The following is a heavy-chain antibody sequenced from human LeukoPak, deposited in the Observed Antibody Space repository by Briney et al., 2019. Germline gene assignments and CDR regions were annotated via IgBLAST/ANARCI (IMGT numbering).Heavy chain of an antibody. CDR3: AKSGQGVRQQLVPIDY. J-gene: IGHJ4*02. Sequence: GGSLRLSCAASGFTFSSYGMHWVRQAPGKGLEWVAFIRYDGSNKYYADSVKGRFTISRDNSKNTLYLQMNSLRAEDTAVYYCAKSGQGVRQQLVPIDYWGQGTLVTVSS. V-gene: IGHV3-30*02. CDR2: IRYDGSNK. CDR1: GFTFSSYG. D-gene: IGHD6-13*01.